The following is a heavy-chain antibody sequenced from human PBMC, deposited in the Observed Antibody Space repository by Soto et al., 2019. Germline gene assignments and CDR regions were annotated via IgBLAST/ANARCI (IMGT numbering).Heavy chain of an antibody. Sequence: ASVKVSCKASGYTFTSYYMHWVRQAPGQGLEWMGIINPSGGSTSYAQKFQGRVTMTRDTSTSTVYMELGSLRSEDTAVYYCARDPLAYYDFWSGYSDGMDVWGQGTTVTVSS. J-gene: IGHJ6*02. D-gene: IGHD3-3*01. CDR1: GYTFTSYY. CDR3: ARDPLAYYDFWSGYSDGMDV. CDR2: INPSGGST. V-gene: IGHV1-46*01.